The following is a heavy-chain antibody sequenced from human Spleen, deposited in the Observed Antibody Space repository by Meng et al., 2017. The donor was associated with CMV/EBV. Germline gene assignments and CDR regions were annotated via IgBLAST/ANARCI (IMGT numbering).Heavy chain of an antibody. V-gene: IGHV4-61*01. CDR1: GGSVSSSYY. CDR3: ARGGTVVIPLDY. CDR2: IYHSGST. D-gene: IGHD4-23*01. J-gene: IGHJ4*02. Sequence: SETLSLTCTVSGGSVSSSYYWSWIRQTPGKGLEWIGYIYHSGSTNYNPTLKSRVTMSVDTSKNQFSLKLSSVTAADTAVYYCARGGTVVIPLDYWSQGTLVTVSS.